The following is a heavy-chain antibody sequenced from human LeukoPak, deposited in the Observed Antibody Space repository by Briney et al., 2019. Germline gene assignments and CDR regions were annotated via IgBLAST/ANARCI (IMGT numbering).Heavy chain of an antibody. J-gene: IGHJ6*03. CDR2: IYYSGST. D-gene: IGHD3-9*01. CDR1: GGSISSYY. CDR3: ARRPYYDILTGYYYYYMDV. Sequence: SETLSLTCTVSGGSISSYYWSWIRQPPGKGLEWIGYIYYSGSTNYNPSLKSRVTISVDTSKNQFSLKLSSVTAADTAVYYCARRPYYDILTGYYYYYMDVWGKGTTVTVSS. V-gene: IGHV4-59*12.